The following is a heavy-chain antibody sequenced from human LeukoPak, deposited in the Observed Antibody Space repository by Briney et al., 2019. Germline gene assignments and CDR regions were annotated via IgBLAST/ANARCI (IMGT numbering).Heavy chain of an antibody. D-gene: IGHD2-8*02. V-gene: IGHV4-59*01. CDR2: IYYSGRT. J-gene: IGHJ6*03. Sequence: SETLSLTCTVSGGSFSSYYWSWIRQPPGKGLEWIGYIYYSGRTKYNPSLKSRVTISVDTSKNQFSLKLNSVTAADTAVYYCARGPALVGYWSYYMDVWGKGTTVTVSS. CDR1: GGSFSSYY. CDR3: ARGPALVGYWSYYMDV.